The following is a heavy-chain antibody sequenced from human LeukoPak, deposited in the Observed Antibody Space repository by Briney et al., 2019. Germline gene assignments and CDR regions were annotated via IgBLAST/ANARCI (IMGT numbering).Heavy chain of an antibody. Sequence: PSETLSLTCAVYGVSFSGYYWSWIRQPPGKGLEWIGEINHSGSTNYNPSLKSRVTISVDTSKNQFSLKLSSVTAADTAVYYCARVGFDSTGFDPWGQGTLVTVSS. CDR3: ARVGFDSTGFDP. CDR1: GVSFSGYY. V-gene: IGHV4-34*01. CDR2: INHSGST. D-gene: IGHD2-2*01. J-gene: IGHJ5*02.